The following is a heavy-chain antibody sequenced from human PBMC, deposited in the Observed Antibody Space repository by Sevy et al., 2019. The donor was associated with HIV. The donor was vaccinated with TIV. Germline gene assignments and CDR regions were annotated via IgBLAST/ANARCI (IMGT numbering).Heavy chain of an antibody. J-gene: IGHJ4*02. CDR3: AKDSDSTGYALNPNVDH. CDR1: GFTFRSYA. D-gene: IGHD3-22*01. V-gene: IGHV3-23*01. Sequence: GGSLRLSCVASGFTFRSYAMSWVRQAPGKGLEWVSGMSGRGGSIYYRDSVKGRFTISRDNSKNTLNLQMNSLRAEVTAEYYCAKDSDSTGYALNPNVDHWGQGTLVTVSS. CDR2: MSGRGGSI.